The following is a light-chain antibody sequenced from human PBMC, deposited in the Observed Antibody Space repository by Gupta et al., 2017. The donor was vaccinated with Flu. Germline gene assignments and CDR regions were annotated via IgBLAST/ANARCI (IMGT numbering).Light chain of an antibody. CDR1: QGISNY. CDR3: QKYNSAPAT. CDR2: AAS. J-gene: IGKJ3*01. V-gene: IGKV1-27*01. Sequence: DIQMTQSPSSLSAVIGDRVTITCRASQGISNYSAWYQLKPGKAPKLLIYAASTLQSGVPSRFSGTGSGTDFTLTISSLQPEDVATYYCQKYNSAPATFGPGTKVDIK.